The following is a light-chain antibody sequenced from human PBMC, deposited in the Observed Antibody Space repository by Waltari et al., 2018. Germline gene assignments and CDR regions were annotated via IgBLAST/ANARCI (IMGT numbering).Light chain of an antibody. CDR1: SGSLSSTSY. Sequence: QTVVTQEPSLSVSPGGTVTLTCALSSGSLSSTSYASWYQQNPGQAPRTLVYKTTSRSSGVPDRFSGSVLGNKAALTITGAQADDESEYYCLLYMGSGIWVFGGGTKLTAL. CDR3: LLYMGSGIWV. V-gene: IGLV8-61*01. J-gene: IGLJ3*02. CDR2: KTT.